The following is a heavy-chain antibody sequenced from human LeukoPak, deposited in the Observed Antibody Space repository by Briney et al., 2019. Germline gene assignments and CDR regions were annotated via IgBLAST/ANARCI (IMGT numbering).Heavy chain of an antibody. V-gene: IGHV1-2*02. D-gene: IGHD2-2*02. CDR1: GYTFTSYY. CDR3: AKLGYCSSTSCYTGYYGMDV. J-gene: IGHJ6*02. Sequence: ASVKVSCKASGYTFTSYYMHWVRQAPGQGLEWMGWINPNSGGTNYAQKFQGRVTMTRDTSISTAYMELSKLRSDDTAVYYCAKLGYCSSTSCYTGYYGMDVWGQGTTVTVSS. CDR2: INPNSGGT.